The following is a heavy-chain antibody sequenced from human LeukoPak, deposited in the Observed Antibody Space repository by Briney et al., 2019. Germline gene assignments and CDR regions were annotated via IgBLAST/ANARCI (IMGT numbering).Heavy chain of an antibody. D-gene: IGHD4-23*01. V-gene: IGHV1-69*04. J-gene: IGHJ5*02. CDR3: ARDSNSA. Sequence: SVKVSCKVSGYTLTELSMHWVRQAPGQGLEWMGRIIPILGIANYAQKFQGRVTITADKSTSTAYMELSSLRSEDTAVYYCARDSNSAWGQGTLVTVSS. CDR2: IIPILGIA. CDR1: GYTLTELS.